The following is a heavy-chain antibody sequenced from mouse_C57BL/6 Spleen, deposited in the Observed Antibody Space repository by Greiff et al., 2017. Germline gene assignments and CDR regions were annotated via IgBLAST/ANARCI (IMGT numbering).Heavy chain of an antibody. Sequence: VQLQQPGTELVKPGASVKLSCKASGYTFTSYWMHWVKQRPGQGLEWIGNINPSNGGTNYNEKFKSKATLTVDKSSSTAYMQLSSLTSEDSAVYYCARTFITTVVATDFDYWGQGTTLTVSS. CDR1: GYTFTSYW. CDR3: ARTFITTVVATDFDY. D-gene: IGHD1-1*01. CDR2: INPSNGGT. V-gene: IGHV1-53*01. J-gene: IGHJ2*01.